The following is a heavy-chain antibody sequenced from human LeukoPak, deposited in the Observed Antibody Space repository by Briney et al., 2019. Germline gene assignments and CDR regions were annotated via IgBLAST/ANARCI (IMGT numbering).Heavy chain of an antibody. CDR1: GFSLSTRGVG. CDR3: AHRPSFQLELYAPYYYYYMDV. Sequence: SGPTLLKPTQTLTLTCTFSGFSLSTRGVGVGWIRQPPGKALEWLALIYWDDDKRYSPSLKSRLTITKDTSKNQVVLTMTNMDPVDTATYYCAHRPSFQLELYAPYYYYYMDVWGKGTTVTVSS. D-gene: IGHD1-1*01. CDR2: IYWDDDK. V-gene: IGHV2-5*02. J-gene: IGHJ6*03.